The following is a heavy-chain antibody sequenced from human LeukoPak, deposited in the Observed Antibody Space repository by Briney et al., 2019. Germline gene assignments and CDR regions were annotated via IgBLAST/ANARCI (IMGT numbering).Heavy chain of an antibody. J-gene: IGHJ4*02. CDR3: ARDAVGSSSFYGLGDY. CDR2: ISGYNDNT. Sequence: ASVKVSCKASGYTFTSYGISWVRQAPGRGLEWMGWISGYNDNTNYAQKFQGRVTMTTDTSTSTAYVELRSLRSDDTAVYYCARDAVGSSSFYGLGDYWGQGTLVTVSS. CDR1: GYTFTSYG. D-gene: IGHD6-6*01. V-gene: IGHV1-18*01.